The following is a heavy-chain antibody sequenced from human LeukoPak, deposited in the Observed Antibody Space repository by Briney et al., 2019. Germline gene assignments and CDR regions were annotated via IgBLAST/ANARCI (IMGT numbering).Heavy chain of an antibody. J-gene: IGHJ4*02. Sequence: GGSPRLSCAASGFTVSSNYMSWVRQAPGKGLEWVSVIYSGGSTYYADSVKGRFTISRDNSKNTLYLQMNSLRAEDTAVYYCASAKYSSSWYWGQGTLVTVSS. V-gene: IGHV3-53*01. D-gene: IGHD6-13*01. CDR3: ASAKYSSSWY. CDR2: IYSGGST. CDR1: GFTVSSNY.